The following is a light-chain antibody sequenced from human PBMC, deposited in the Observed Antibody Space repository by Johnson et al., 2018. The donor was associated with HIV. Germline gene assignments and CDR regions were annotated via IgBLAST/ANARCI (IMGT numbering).Light chain of an antibody. V-gene: IGLV1-51*01. J-gene: IGLJ1*01. CDR3: GTWDSSLSAAYV. CDR1: SSNIGNNY. CDR2: DNN. Sequence: QSVLTQPPSVSAAPGQKVTISSSRSSSNIGNNYVSWYQQLPGTAPKLLIYDNNKRPSGIPDRFSGSKSGTSATLGITGLQTGDEADYYCGTWDSSLSAAYVFGTGTKVTVL.